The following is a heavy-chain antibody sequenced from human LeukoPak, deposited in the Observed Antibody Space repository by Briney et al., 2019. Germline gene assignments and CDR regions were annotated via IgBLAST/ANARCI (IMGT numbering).Heavy chain of an antibody. CDR3: VRVDGYFDS. CDR1: XGXXXXXXXX. J-gene: IGHJ4*02. Sequence: WETLSLTCTVSXGXXXXXXXXXGXXXXXXXXGLEWXGSIYSTGKSYYNPSXKSRLTISVDTSKNQFSLRLTSXTAADTAVYYCVRVDGYFDSWGQGTPVTVSS. D-gene: IGHD5-24*01. V-gene: IGHV4-39*01. CDR2: IYSTGKS.